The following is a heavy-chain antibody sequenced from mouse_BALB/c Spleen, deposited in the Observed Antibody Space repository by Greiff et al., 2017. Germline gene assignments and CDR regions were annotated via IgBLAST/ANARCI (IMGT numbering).Heavy chain of an antibody. CDR1: GFTFSSFG. J-gene: IGHJ2*01. CDR2: ISSGSSTI. CDR3: ARRNGSYFDY. V-gene: IGHV5-17*02. D-gene: IGHD1-1*01. Sequence: EVQLVESGGGLVQPGGSRKLSCAASGFTFSSFGMHWVRQAPEKGLEWVAYISSGSSTIYYADTVKGRFTISRDNPKSTLFLQMTSLRSEDTAMYYCARRNGSYFDYWGQGTTLTVSS.